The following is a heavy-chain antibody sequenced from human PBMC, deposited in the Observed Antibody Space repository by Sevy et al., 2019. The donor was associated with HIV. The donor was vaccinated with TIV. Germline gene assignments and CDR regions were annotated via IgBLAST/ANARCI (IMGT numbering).Heavy chain of an antibody. V-gene: IGHV3-11*01. CDR3: ARGVGYCSRGSCYRAGGGYHGMDV. D-gene: IGHD2-15*01. J-gene: IGHJ6*02. CDR1: GFTFSDYY. Sequence: GGSLRLSCAASGFTFSDYYMSWIRQAPGKGLEWVSYISSSGSTIYYADSVKGRFTISRDNAKNSLYLQMNSLRAEDTAVYYCARGVGYCSRGSCYRAGGGYHGMDVWGQGTTVTVSS. CDR2: ISSSGSTI.